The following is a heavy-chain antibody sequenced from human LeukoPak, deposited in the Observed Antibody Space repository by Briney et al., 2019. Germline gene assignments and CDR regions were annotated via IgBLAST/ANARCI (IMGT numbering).Heavy chain of an antibody. CDR2: FDPEDGET. V-gene: IGHV1-24*01. D-gene: IGHD1-26*01. Sequence: ASVKVSCKVSGYTPTELSMHWVRQAPGKGLEWMGGFDPEDGETIYAQKFQGRVTMTEDTSTDTAYMELSSLRSEDTAVYYCATGVGSGSYQRFDPWGQGTLVTVSS. CDR1: GYTPTELS. CDR3: ATGVGSGSYQRFDP. J-gene: IGHJ5*02.